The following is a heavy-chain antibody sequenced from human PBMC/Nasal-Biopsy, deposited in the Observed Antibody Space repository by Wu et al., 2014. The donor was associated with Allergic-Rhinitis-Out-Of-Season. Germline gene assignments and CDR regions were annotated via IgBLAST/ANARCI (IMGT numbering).Heavy chain of an antibody. D-gene: IGHD1-26*01. CDR1: GFTVSSNY. V-gene: IGHV3-48*02. J-gene: IGHJ3*02. CDR2: ISSSSSTI. Sequence: LRLSCAASGFTVSSNYMSWVRQAPGKGLEWVSYISSSSSTIYYADSVKGRFTISRDNAKNSLYLQMNSLRDEDTAVYYCARDYIKWEQRDAFDIWGQGTMVTVSS. CDR3: ARDYIKWEQRDAFDI.